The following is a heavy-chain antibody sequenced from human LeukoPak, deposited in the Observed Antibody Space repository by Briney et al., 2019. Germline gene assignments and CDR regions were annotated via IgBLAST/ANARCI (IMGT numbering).Heavy chain of an antibody. V-gene: IGHV4-59*01. CDR2: IYYSGST. CDR1: GGFISSYY. CDR3: ARGLAAAGTFDY. J-gene: IGHJ4*02. D-gene: IGHD6-13*01. Sequence: SETLSLTCTVSGGFISSYYWSWTRQPPGKGLEWIGYIYYSGSTNYNPSLKSRVTISVDTSKNQFSLKLSSVTAADTAVYYCARGLAAAGTFDYWGQGTLVTVSS.